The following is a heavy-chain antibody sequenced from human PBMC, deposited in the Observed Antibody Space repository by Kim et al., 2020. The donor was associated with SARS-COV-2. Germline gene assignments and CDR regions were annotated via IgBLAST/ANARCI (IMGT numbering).Heavy chain of an antibody. Sequence: GGSLRLSCAASGFTFSDYYVSWIRQAPGEGLECVSYISGSGSTIYYADSVKGRFTISRDNTKNSLYLQLSGLRADDTAMYFCAREYGGCSRHAGCTTPINFDSWGQGVLVTITS. CDR3: AREYGGCSRHAGCTTPINFDS. CDR2: ISGSGSTI. D-gene: IGHD2-15*01. V-gene: IGHV3-11*01. J-gene: IGHJ4*02. CDR1: GFTFSDYY.